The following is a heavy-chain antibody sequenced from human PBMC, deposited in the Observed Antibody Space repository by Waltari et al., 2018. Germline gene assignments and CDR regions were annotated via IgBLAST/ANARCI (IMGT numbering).Heavy chain of an antibody. CDR2: MKPNSGNT. Sequence: QVQLVQSGAEVKKPGASVMVSSKASGYTFPSFDINWVRQVTRQGLEWMGLMKPNSGNTGYAQKFQGRVTMTRNTSISTAYMELSSLRSEDTAVYYCARGKDNWNDEAHGDLDVWGQGTTVTVSS. CDR1: GYTFPSFD. V-gene: IGHV1-8*01. D-gene: IGHD1-20*01. J-gene: IGHJ6*02. CDR3: ARGKDNWNDEAHGDLDV.